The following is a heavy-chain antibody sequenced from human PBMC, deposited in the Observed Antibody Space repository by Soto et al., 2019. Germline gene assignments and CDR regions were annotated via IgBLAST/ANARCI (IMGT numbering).Heavy chain of an antibody. CDR1: GFTFNDYY. CDR2: ISGTSNTI. J-gene: IGHJ1*01. Sequence: QVRLVESGGGLVKPGGSLRLSCAASGFTFNDYYMSWIRQAPGKGLEWLSYISGTSNTIYYADSVKGRFTIARDNAKNSLYLQMNSLRAEDTAVYYCAREGNRFQHWGQGTLVTVSS. CDR3: AREGNRFQH. D-gene: IGHD3-10*01. V-gene: IGHV3-11*01.